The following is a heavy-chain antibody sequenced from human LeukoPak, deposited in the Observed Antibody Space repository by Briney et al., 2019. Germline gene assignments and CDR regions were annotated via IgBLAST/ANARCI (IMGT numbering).Heavy chain of an antibody. CDR2: ISAYNGNT. D-gene: IGHD6-25*01. CDR3: ARGGGFDDPNYYYGMDV. V-gene: IGHV1-18*04. J-gene: IGHJ6*04. CDR1: GYTFTSYG. Sequence: ASVTVSCKASGYTFTSYGISWVRQAPGQGLEWMGCISAYNGNTNYAQKLQGRVTMTTDTSTSTAYMELRSLRSDDTAVYYCARGGGFDDPNYYYGMDVWGKGTTVTVSS.